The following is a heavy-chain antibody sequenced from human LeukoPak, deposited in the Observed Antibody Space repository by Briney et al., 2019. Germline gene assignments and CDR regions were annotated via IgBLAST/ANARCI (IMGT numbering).Heavy chain of an antibody. CDR1: GDTFTGYY. CDR2: INPNSGGT. Sequence: ASVKVSCKASGDTFTGYYMHWVRQAPGQGLEWMGRINPNSGGTNYAQKFQGRVTMTRDTSISTAYTELSRLRSDDTAVYYCARAFGYYGSGSYIHWGQGTLATVSS. D-gene: IGHD3-10*01. CDR3: ARAFGYYGSGSYIH. V-gene: IGHV1-2*06. J-gene: IGHJ4*02.